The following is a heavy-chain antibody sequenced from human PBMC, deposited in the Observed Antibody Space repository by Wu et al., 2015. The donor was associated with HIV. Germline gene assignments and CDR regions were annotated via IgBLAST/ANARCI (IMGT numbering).Heavy chain of an antibody. CDR1: GYTFTGYY. CDR2: INPNSGGT. D-gene: IGHD6-19*01. Sequence: QVQLVQSGPEVKKPGASVKVSCKASGYTFTGYYMHWVRQAPGQGLEWMGWINPNSGGTNYAQKFQGRVTMTRDTSISTAYMELSRLRSDDTAVYYCARDMGHEGRQWLVQPGAFDIWGQGTMVTVSS. V-gene: IGHV1-2*02. J-gene: IGHJ3*02. CDR3: ARDMGHEGRQWLVQPGAFDI.